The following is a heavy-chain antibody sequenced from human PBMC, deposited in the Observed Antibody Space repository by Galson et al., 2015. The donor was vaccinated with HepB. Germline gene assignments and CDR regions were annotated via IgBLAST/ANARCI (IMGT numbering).Heavy chain of an antibody. D-gene: IGHD3-16*01. CDR2: IYYSGKT. V-gene: IGHV4-39*07. CDR1: NDSIYTSNHY. CDR3: ARGGTLLPLEYFRH. Sequence: SETLSLTCTVSNDSIYTSNHYWGWIRQSPGKGLEWIGSIYYSGKTHYNPSLQSRVTMLVDTSKNQFSLRLTSVTAADTAIYYCARGGTLLPLEYFRHWGQGTLVIVSS. J-gene: IGHJ1*01.